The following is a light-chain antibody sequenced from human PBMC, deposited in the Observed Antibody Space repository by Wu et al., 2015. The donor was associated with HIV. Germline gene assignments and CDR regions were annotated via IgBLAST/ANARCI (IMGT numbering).Light chain of an antibody. J-gene: IGKJ3*01. CDR1: QSVSTY. CDR2: DAS. V-gene: IGKV3-11*01. Sequence: EIVLTQSPATLSLSPGERATLSCRASQSVSTYLAWYQQKPGQAPRLLIYDASNRATAIPARFSGSGSGTDFTLTISSLEPEDFAVYYCHQRSNWPMTFGPGPKWISN. CDR3: HQRSNWPMT.